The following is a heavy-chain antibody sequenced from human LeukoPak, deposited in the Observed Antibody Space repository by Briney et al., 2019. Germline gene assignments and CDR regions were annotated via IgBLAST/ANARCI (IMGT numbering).Heavy chain of an antibody. Sequence: GGSLRLSCASSGLTVSTNHMSWVRQAPGKGLEWVSVIYSGGSTYYADSVKGRFTISRDNSKNTLYLQMNSLRAEDTAVYYCARVRDSSGYYFFDYWGQGTLVTVSS. V-gene: IGHV3-66*01. CDR3: ARVRDSSGYYFFDY. J-gene: IGHJ4*02. CDR1: GLTVSTNH. D-gene: IGHD3-22*01. CDR2: IYSGGST.